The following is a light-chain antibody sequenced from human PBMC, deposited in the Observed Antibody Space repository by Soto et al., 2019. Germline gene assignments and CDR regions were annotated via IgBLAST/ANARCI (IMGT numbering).Light chain of an antibody. J-gene: IGKJ5*01. Sequence: EVVLTQSPATLSLSPGERATLSCRASQSVSKFLAWYHQRPGQAPRLLIYDASNRATGIPPRFSGSGSGTDFTLTISSLEPEDFAVYSCQQRSNWPITFGQGTRLEF. V-gene: IGKV3-11*01. CDR3: QQRSNWPIT. CDR2: DAS. CDR1: QSVSKF.